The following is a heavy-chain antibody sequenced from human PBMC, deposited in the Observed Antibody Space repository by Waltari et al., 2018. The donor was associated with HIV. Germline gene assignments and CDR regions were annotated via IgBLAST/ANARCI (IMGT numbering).Heavy chain of an antibody. Sequence: QVQLVESGGGVVQPGRSLRLSCAAAGFTFSCYGRHWVRQAPGKGLEWVAVISYDGSNKYYADSVKGRFTISRDNSKNTLYLQMNSLRAEDTAVYYCAKSPLWFGDYYYYGMDVWGQGTTVTVSS. CDR1: GFTFSCYG. CDR3: AKSPLWFGDYYYYGMDV. D-gene: IGHD3-10*01. CDR2: ISYDGSNK. J-gene: IGHJ6*02. V-gene: IGHV3-30*18.